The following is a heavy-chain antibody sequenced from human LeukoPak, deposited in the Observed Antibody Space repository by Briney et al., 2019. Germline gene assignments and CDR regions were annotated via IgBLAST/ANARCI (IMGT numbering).Heavy chain of an antibody. CDR2: INHSGST. J-gene: IGHJ3*02. D-gene: IGHD3-10*01. Sequence: KPSETLSLTCAVYGGSFSGYYWSWTRQPPAKGLEWIGEINHSGSTNYNPSLKSRVTISVDTSKNQFSLKLSSVTAADTAVYYCARDRGGSASHGFDAFDIWGQGTMVTVSS. V-gene: IGHV4-34*01. CDR3: ARDRGGSASHGFDAFDI. CDR1: GGSFSGYY.